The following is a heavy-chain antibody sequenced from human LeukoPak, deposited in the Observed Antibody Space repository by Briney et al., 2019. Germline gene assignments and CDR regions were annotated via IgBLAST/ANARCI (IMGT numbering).Heavy chain of an antibody. CDR1: GYTFTSYY. V-gene: IGHV1-46*01. D-gene: IGHD2-15*01. Sequence: ASVKVSCKASGYTFTSYYMHWVRQAPGQGPEWMGIINPSGGSTSYAQKFQGRVTMTRDTSTSTVYMELSSLRSEDTAVYYCARGRVAANPLNWFDPWGQGTLVTVSS. CDR2: INPSGGST. CDR3: ARGRVAANPLNWFDP. J-gene: IGHJ5*02.